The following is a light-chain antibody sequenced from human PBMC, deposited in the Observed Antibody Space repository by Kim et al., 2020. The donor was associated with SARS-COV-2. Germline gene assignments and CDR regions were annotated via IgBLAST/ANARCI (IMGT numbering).Light chain of an antibody. J-gene: IGKJ1*01. Sequence: EIVMTQSPATLSVPPGERATLSCRASQSVSGNLAWYQQKVGQAPRLLMYDTSTRATGIPARFSGSGSGTEFTLTISSLQSEDIAVYYCQQYNRWPRIFGPGTKLEI. CDR3: QQYNRWPRI. V-gene: IGKV3-15*01. CDR2: DTS. CDR1: QSVSGN.